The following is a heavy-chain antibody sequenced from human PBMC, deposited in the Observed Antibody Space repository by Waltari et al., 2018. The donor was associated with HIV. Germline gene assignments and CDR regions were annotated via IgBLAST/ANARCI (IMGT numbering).Heavy chain of an antibody. Sequence: QITLKESGPTLVKPTQTLTLTCTFSGFSLSTSGVGVAWIRQPPGKAMEWLALIFWNDDKSYSPSLNRRLTITKDPSKNQVVPTMTNMDPVDTAPYYCTHSRLGPTDYLGQGTLVTVSS. CDR1: GFSLSTSGVG. V-gene: IGHV2-5*01. J-gene: IGHJ4*02. CDR2: IFWNDDK. D-gene: IGHD1-26*01. CDR3: THSRLGPTDY.